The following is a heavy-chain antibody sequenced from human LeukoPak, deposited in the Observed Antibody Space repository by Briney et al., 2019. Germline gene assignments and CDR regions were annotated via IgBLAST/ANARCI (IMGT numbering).Heavy chain of an antibody. V-gene: IGHV1-2*06. Sequence: GASVKVSCKASGYTFTGYYMHWVRQAPGQGLEWMGRINPNSGGTNYAKEFQGRATMTRDTSISTAYMELSRLRSDDTAVYYCARQYSSSSLVVSPYYWGQGTLVTVSS. CDR1: GYTFTGYY. D-gene: IGHD6-6*01. CDR3: ARQYSSSSLVVSPYY. CDR2: INPNSGGT. J-gene: IGHJ4*02.